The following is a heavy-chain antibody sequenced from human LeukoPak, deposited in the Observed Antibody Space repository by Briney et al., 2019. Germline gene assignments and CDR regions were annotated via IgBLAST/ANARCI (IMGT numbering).Heavy chain of an antibody. Sequence: GASVKVSCKASGGTFSSYAISWVRQAPGQGLEWMGGIIPIFGTANYAQKLQGRVTMTTDTSTSTAYMELRSLRSDDTAVYYCARTIAAAGLNPFSYYYYGMDVWGQGTTVTVSS. J-gene: IGHJ6*02. CDR3: ARTIAAAGLNPFSYYYYGMDV. CDR2: IIPIFGTA. V-gene: IGHV1-69*05. D-gene: IGHD6-13*01. CDR1: GGTFSSYA.